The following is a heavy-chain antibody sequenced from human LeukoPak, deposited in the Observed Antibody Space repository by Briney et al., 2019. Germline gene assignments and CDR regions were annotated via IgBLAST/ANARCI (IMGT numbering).Heavy chain of an antibody. CDR2: IYYSGST. D-gene: IGHD2/OR15-2a*01. V-gene: IGHV4-59*01. J-gene: IGHJ4*02. CDR3: ARHNYLLRFDY. CDR1: GGSISSYY. Sequence: KPSETLSLTCTVSGGSISSYYWSWLRQPPGKGLEWIGYIYYSGSTNYNPSLKSRVTISVDTSKNQFSLKLSSVTAADTAVYYCARHNYLLRFDYWGQGTLVTVSS.